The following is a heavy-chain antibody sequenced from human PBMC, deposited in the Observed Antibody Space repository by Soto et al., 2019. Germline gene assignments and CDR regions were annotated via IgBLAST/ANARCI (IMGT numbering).Heavy chain of an antibody. CDR3: ARPRHHTALVFDY. D-gene: IGHD2-8*02. CDR2: TYFGGST. Sequence: LSLTCTVSGGSITSSPSYWGWIRQPPGKGLEWIGSTYFGGSTYYNPSLTGRVTISVDTSKNQVSLNLNSVTAADTAVYYCARPRHHTALVFDYWGQGALVTVSS. CDR1: GGSITSSPSY. V-gene: IGHV4-39*01. J-gene: IGHJ4*02.